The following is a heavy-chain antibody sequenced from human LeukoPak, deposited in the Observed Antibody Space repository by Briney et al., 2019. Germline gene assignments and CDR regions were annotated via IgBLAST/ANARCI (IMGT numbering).Heavy chain of an antibody. CDR3: AKDHPSRTSYDSSGYFDY. CDR2: ISGSGGST. J-gene: IGHJ4*02. CDR1: GFTFSSYG. D-gene: IGHD3-22*01. V-gene: IGHV3-23*01. Sequence: GGTLRLSCAASGFTFSSYGMSWVRQAPGKGLEWVSAISGSGGSTYYADSVKGRFTISRDNSKNTLYLQMNSLRAEDTAVYYCAKDHPSRTSYDSSGYFDYWGQGTLVTVSS.